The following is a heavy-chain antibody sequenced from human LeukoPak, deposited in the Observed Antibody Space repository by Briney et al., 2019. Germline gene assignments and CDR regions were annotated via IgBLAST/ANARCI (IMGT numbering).Heavy chain of an antibody. V-gene: IGHV1-18*01. CDR3: ARSSSSWYGYDYYYMDV. D-gene: IGHD6-13*01. CDR2: ISAYNGNT. J-gene: IGHJ6*03. CDR1: GYTFTSYG. Sequence: ASVKVSCKASGYTFTSYGISWVRQAPGQGLEWMGWISAYNGNTNYAQKLQGSVTMTTDTSTSTAYMKLRSLRSDDTAVYYCARSSSSWYGYDYYYMDVWGKGTTVTVSS.